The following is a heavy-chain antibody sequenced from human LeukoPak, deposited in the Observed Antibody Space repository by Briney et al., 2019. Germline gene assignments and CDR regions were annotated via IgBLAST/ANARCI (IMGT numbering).Heavy chain of an antibody. CDR1: GFTFSSYE. D-gene: IGHD4-17*01. Sequence: GGSLRLSCAASGFTFSSYEMNWVRQAPGKGLEWVSYISSSGSTIYYADSVKGRFTISRDNSKNTLHLQMNSLRAEDTAVYYCARDPTTVTHLQYYFDYWGQGTLVTVSS. V-gene: IGHV3-48*03. J-gene: IGHJ4*02. CDR2: ISSSGSTI. CDR3: ARDPTTVTHLQYYFDY.